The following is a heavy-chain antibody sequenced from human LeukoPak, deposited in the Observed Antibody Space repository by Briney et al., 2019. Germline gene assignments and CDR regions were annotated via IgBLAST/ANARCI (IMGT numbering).Heavy chain of an antibody. CDR3: AIWTGYPY. Sequence: AGGSLRLSCAASGLTVSSNYMSWVRQAPGKGLEWVSVIYSGGSTYYADSVKGRFTISRDNSKNTLYLQMNSLTTEDTAVYYCAIWTGYPYWGQGTLVTVSS. CDR2: IYSGGST. D-gene: IGHD3/OR15-3a*01. CDR1: GLTVSSNY. J-gene: IGHJ4*02. V-gene: IGHV3-53*05.